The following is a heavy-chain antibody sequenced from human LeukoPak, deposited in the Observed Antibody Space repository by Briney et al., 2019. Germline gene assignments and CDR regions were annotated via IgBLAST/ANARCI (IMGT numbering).Heavy chain of an antibody. J-gene: IGHJ5*02. CDR1: GGSISSYY. CDR3: AREGSEYL. CDR2: FSTSGST. Sequence: SETLSLTCTVSGGSISSYYWNWIRQPAGKGLEWIGRFSTSGSTNYNPSLKSRVTMSVDTSKNQFSLKLTPVTAADTAVYYCAREGSEYLWGQGTLVTVSS. V-gene: IGHV4-4*07. D-gene: IGHD6-19*01.